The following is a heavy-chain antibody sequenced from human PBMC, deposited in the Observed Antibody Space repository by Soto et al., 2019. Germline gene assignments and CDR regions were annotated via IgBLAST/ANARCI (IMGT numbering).Heavy chain of an antibody. J-gene: IGHJ6*02. D-gene: IGHD6-6*01. CDR2: IYYSGST. Sequence: SRSRYSSSRNRQTPGKGLEWIGYIYYSGSTNYNPSLKSRVTISVDTSKNQFSLKLSSVTAADTAVYYCARDPPEYSSSAMCLLGMDVWGQGTTVTVSS. CDR3: ARDPPEYSSSAMCLLGMDV. V-gene: IGHV4-61*01. CDR1: SRSRYS.